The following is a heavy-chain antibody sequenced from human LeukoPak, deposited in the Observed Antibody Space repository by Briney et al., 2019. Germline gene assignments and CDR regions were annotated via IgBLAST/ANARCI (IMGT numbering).Heavy chain of an antibody. J-gene: IGHJ4*02. CDR3: ARSGLRDFDWSIV. Sequence: SQTLSLTCTVSGGSVSSGSYYWNWIRQPAGKGLEWIGQIYTGGITNYNPSLKSRVTISVDTSKNHFSLKLSSVTAADTAVYYCARSGLRDFDWSIVWGQGTLVTVSS. CDR1: GGSVSSGSYY. V-gene: IGHV4-61*09. CDR2: IYTGGIT. D-gene: IGHD3-9*01.